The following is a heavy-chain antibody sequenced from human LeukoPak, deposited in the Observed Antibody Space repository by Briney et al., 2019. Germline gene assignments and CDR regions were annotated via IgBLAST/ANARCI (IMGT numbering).Heavy chain of an antibody. CDR1: GFTFSSYS. J-gene: IGHJ4*02. D-gene: IGHD1-26*01. CDR3: ARSPDGLMGATSD. CDR2: ISSSSSYI. Sequence: PGGSLRLSCAASGFTFSSYSMNWVRQAPGKGLEWVSSISSSSSYIYYADSVKGRFTISRDNAKNSLYLQMNSLRAEDTAVYYCARSPDGLMGATSDWGQGALVTVSS. V-gene: IGHV3-21*01.